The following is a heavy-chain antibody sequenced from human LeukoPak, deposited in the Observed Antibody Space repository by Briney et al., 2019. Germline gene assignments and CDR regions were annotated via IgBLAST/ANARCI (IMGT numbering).Heavy chain of an antibody. CDR2: IYTSGST. V-gene: IGHV4-4*07. D-gene: IGHD3-22*01. CDR3: AKDYYDSSGTNAFDI. CDR1: GGSLSSYY. Sequence: PSETLSLTCTVSGGSLSSYYWSWIRQPAGKGLEWIGRIYTSGSTNYNPSLKSRVTMSVDTSKNQFSLKLSSVTAADTAVYYCAKDYYDSSGTNAFDIWGQGTMVTVSS. J-gene: IGHJ3*02.